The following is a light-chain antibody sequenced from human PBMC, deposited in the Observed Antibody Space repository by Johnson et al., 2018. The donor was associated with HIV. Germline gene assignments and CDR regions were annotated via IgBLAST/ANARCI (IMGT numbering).Light chain of an antibody. CDR2: EDN. J-gene: IGLJ1*01. V-gene: IGLV1-51*02. Sequence: QLVLTQPPSVSVAPGQKVTISCSGSSSNIGNNYVSWYRQLPGTAPKVLIYEDNKRPSGIPDRFSGSKSGTSAALDIAGLQTGDEADYYCGTWDSSLTVGVFGSGTKVTVL. CDR3: GTWDSSLTVGV. CDR1: SSNIGNNY.